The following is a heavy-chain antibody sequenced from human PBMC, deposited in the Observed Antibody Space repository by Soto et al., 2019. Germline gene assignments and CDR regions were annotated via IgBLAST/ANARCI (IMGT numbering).Heavy chain of an antibody. V-gene: IGHV3-23*01. J-gene: IGHJ3*01. CDR1: GFTFSNYA. CDR2: IGGGDDI. CDR3: AKDSISYNGIYDAFDV. D-gene: IGHD3-3*02. Sequence: VQLLESGGGLVQPGGSLRLSCEASGFTFSNYAMAWVRQTPGEGPEWVSTIGGGDDIFYAESVQGRFIISRDDYRSTMYLQMDNLRVEDTAIYFCAKDSISYNGIYDAFDVWGQGTVVTVSS.